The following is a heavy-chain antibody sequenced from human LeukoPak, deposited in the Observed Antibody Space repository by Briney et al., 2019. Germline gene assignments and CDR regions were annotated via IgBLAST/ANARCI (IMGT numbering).Heavy chain of an antibody. CDR1: GYTFTGYY. D-gene: IGHD3-22*01. V-gene: IGHV1-2*02. CDR3: ARVMHDSSGYYYVFDY. J-gene: IGHJ4*02. Sequence: ASVKVSCKASGYTFTGYYMHWVRQAPGQGLEWIGWINPNSGGTNYAQKFQGRVTMTRDMSISTAYMELSRLRSDDTAVYYCARVMHDSSGYYYVFDYWGQGTLVTVSS. CDR2: INPNSGGT.